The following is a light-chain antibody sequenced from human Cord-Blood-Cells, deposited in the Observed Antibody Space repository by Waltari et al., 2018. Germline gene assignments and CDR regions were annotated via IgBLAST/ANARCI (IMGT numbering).Light chain of an antibody. CDR2: AAS. CDR1: QSVSSSY. J-gene: IGKJ1*01. Sequence: EIVLTQSPGTLSLSPGERATLSCRASQSVSSSYFALYQQKPGEPPRLLIYAASSSATGIPDRFSGSGSGTDFTLTISRLEPEDFAVYYCQQYGSSPPRTFGQGTKVEIK. V-gene: IGKV3-20*01. CDR3: QQYGSSPPRT.